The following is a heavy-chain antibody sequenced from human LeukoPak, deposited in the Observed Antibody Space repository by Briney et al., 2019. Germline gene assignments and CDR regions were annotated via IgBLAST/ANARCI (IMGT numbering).Heavy chain of an antibody. CDR3: ASFCTPAYYDSSGYLCY. CDR2: IIPIFGTA. D-gene: IGHD3-22*01. CDR1: GGTFSSYA. Sequence: SVKVSCKASGGTFSSYAISWVRQAPGQGLEWMGGIIPIFGTANYAQKFQGRVTITTDESTSTAYMELSSLRSEDTAVYYCASFCTPAYYDSSGYLCYWGQGTLVTVSS. V-gene: IGHV1-69*05. J-gene: IGHJ4*02.